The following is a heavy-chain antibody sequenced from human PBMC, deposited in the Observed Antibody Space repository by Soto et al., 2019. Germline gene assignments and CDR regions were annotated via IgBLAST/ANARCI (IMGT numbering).Heavy chain of an antibody. Sequence: GGSLRLSCAASGFTFSIYWMHWVRQAPGKGLVWVSRINSDGSSTTYADSVKGRFTISRDNAKNTLYLQMNSLRAEDTAVYYCARDPEITGATYYFDYWGQGTLVTVSS. V-gene: IGHV3-74*01. CDR3: ARDPEITGATYYFDY. D-gene: IGHD1-7*01. J-gene: IGHJ4*02. CDR2: INSDGSST. CDR1: GFTFSIYW.